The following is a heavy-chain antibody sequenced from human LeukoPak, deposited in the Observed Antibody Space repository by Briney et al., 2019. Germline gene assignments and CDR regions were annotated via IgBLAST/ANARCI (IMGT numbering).Heavy chain of an antibody. V-gene: IGHV3-21*01. CDR1: GFTFSSYS. CDR3: ARDVVEMATTGDDY. D-gene: IGHD5-24*01. J-gene: IGHJ4*02. Sequence: GGSLRLSCAASGFTFSSYSMNWVRQAPGKGLGWVSSISSSSSYIYYADSVKGRFTISRDNAKNSLYLQMNSLRAEDTAVYYCARDVVEMATTGDDYWGQGTLVTVSS. CDR2: ISSSSSYI.